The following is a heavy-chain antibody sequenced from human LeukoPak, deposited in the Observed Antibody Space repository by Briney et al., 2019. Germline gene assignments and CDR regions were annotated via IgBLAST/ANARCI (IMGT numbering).Heavy chain of an antibody. J-gene: IGHJ4*02. D-gene: IGHD4-23*01. V-gene: IGHV3-48*01. CDR1: GFTFNSYD. CDR3: ARADTAVSDY. Sequence: GALRLSCAASGFTFNSYDMTWVRQAPGKGLEWVSYISSSSSTIYYADSVKGRFTISRDNAKNSLYLQMNSLRAEDTAVYYCARADTAVSDYWGQGTLVTVSS. CDR2: ISSSSSTI.